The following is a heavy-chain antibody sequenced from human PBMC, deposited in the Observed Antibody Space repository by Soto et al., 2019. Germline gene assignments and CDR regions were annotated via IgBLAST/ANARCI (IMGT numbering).Heavy chain of an antibody. J-gene: IGHJ4*02. CDR1: GYTFTGHY. CDR2: INPDSGGT. D-gene: IGHD3-16*01. Sequence: ASVKVSCKASGYTFTGHYMHWVRQAPGQGLEWMGWINPDSGGTNYAQKFQGSVTMTRDTSISTAYMELSRLRSDDTAVYYCARDLRGLLDYFDYWGQGTLVTVSS. V-gene: IGHV1-2*02. CDR3: ARDLRGLLDYFDY.